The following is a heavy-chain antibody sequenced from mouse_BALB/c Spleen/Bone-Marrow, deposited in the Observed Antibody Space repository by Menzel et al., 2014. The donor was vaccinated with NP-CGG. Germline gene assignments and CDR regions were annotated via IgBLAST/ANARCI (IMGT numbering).Heavy chain of an antibody. CDR2: IRNKANGYTT. Sequence: EVKLVESGGGLVQPGGSLRLSCAISGFTFTDYYMSWVRQPPGKALEWLGFIRNKANGYTTEYSAPVKGRFTISRDNSQSILYLQMNTLRAEDSATYYCARDGYDDYWGQGTTLTVSS. CDR1: GFTFTDYY. D-gene: IGHD2-2*01. V-gene: IGHV7-3*02. J-gene: IGHJ2*01. CDR3: ARDGYDDY.